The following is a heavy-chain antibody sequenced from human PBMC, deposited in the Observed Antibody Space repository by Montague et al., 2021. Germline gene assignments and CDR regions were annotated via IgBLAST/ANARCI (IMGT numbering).Heavy chain of an antibody. V-gene: IGHV4-4*02. D-gene: IGHD3-22*01. Sequence: SETLSLTCAVSGDSINTPNYWTWFLQFPGKGLVWISEVYHTGSTTYKPSLKNRVTPSVAKSTNQFSLKMTAVTAADTASYYCARRGCYRARQFSGWDVWGQGSTVTVSS. CDR3: ARRGCYRARQFSGWDV. CDR1: GDSINTPNY. J-gene: IGHJ6*02. CDR2: VYHTGST.